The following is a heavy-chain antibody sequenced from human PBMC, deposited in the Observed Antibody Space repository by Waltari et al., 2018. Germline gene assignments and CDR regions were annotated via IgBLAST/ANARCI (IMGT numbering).Heavy chain of an antibody. CDR2: IRGSGGST. D-gene: IGHD6-19*01. J-gene: IGHJ4*02. Sequence: EVQLLESGGGLVQPGGSLRLSCAASGFTFSSYAMSWVSQAPGKGREWVSAIRGSGGSTYYADSVKGRFTISRDNSKNTLYLQMNSLRAEDTAVYYCAKISSVAGHFDYWGQGTLVTVSS. V-gene: IGHV3-23*01. CDR1: GFTFSSYA. CDR3: AKISSVAGHFDY.